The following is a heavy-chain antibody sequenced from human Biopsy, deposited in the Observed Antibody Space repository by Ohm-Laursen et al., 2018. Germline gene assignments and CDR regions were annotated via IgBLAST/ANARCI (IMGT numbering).Heavy chain of an antibody. J-gene: IGHJ5*02. CDR2: INPMFGTA. Sequence: ASVKVSCKASGYTFTTYGISWVRQAPGQGLEWMGGINPMFGTAKYAQRFQGRVTITADKSTSTADMELSSLRSDDTAVYYCARSFGVVINFEHNWFDPWGQGTLVTVSS. CDR3: ARSFGVVINFEHNWFDP. D-gene: IGHD3-3*01. CDR1: GYTFTTYG. V-gene: IGHV1-69*06.